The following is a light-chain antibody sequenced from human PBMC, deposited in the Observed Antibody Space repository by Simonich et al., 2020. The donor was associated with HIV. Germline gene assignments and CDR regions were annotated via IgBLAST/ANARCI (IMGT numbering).Light chain of an antibody. Sequence: EIVMTQSPGTLSVSPGERATLSCRARQSVTSNLAWYQQKPGQAPRLLIYDASNRATGIPARFSGSGSGTDFTLTISSLEPEDFAVYYCQQRSNWPLFTFGPGTKVDIK. CDR1: QSVTSN. CDR2: DAS. J-gene: IGKJ3*01. V-gene: IGKV3-11*01. CDR3: QQRSNWPLFT.